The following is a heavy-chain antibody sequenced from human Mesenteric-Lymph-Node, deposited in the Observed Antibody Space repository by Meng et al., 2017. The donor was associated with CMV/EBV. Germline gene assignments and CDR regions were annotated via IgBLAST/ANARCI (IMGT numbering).Heavy chain of an antibody. Sequence: YTVANSAITLVRQAPGQVLEWMGWISAYNDNTNYAQNLQGRVTMTTATSTSTAYMELRSLRSDDTAVYYCARDEGCSSTSCYGNFDHWGQGTLVTVSS. V-gene: IGHV1-18*01. D-gene: IGHD2-2*01. CDR1: YTVANSA. CDR2: ISAYNDNT. J-gene: IGHJ4*02. CDR3: ARDEGCSSTSCYGNFDH.